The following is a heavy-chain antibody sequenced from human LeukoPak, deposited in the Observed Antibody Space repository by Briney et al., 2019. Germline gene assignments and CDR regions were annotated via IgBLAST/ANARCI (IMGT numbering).Heavy chain of an antibody. CDR1: GFTFTDFY. Sequence: GGSLRLSCAASGFTFTDFYMNWVRQAPGKGLEWVSSISSSSSYIYYADSVKGRFTISRDNAKNSLYLQMNSLRAEDTAVYYCARVMATRKNYYDGSGYLSYWGQGTLVTVSS. CDR2: ISSSSSYI. D-gene: IGHD3-22*01. J-gene: IGHJ4*02. CDR3: ARVMATRKNYYDGSGYLSY. V-gene: IGHV3-21*01.